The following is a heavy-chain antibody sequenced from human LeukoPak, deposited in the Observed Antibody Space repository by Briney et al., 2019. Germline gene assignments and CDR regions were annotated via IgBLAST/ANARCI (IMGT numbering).Heavy chain of an antibody. CDR1: GFTLRSYD. CDR2: TSGSGVNS. Sequence: PGGSLRLSCAASGFTLRSYDMSWVRQAPGKGLEWVAATSGSGVNSYYADSVRGRFTISRDNSQNTLYLQMDSLRAEDTALYYCAEQYSGYDFDYWGQGTLVPVSS. D-gene: IGHD5-12*01. V-gene: IGHV3-23*01. CDR3: AEQYSGYDFDY. J-gene: IGHJ4*02.